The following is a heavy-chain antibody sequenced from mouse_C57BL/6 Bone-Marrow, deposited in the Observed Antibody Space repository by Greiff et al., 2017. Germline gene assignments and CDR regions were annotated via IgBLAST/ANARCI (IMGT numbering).Heavy chain of an antibody. V-gene: IGHV5-4*01. CDR1: GFTFSSYA. Sequence: EVKVVESGGGLVKPGGSLKLSCAASGFTFSSYAMSWVRQTPEKRLAWVATISDGGSYTYYPDNVKGRFTISRDNAKNNLYLQMSHLKSEDTAMYYCARDPLYYGNYDYWGQGTTLTVSS. CDR3: ARDPLYYGNYDY. CDR2: ISDGGSYT. J-gene: IGHJ2*01. D-gene: IGHD2-1*01.